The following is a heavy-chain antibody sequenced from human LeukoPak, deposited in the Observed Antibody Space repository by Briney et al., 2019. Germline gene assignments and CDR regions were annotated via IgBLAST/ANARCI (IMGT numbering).Heavy chain of an antibody. D-gene: IGHD2-21*01. J-gene: IGHJ4*02. CDR3: ARDKSPFASTLPDDY. V-gene: IGHV1-8*03. CDR2: MNPNSGNT. CDR1: GYTFTSYD. Sequence: ASVKVSCKASGYTFTSYDINWVRQATGQGLEWMGWMNPNSGNTGYAQKFQGRVTITRNTSISTAYMELSSLRSDDTAVYYCARDKSPFASTLPDDYWGQGTLVTVSS.